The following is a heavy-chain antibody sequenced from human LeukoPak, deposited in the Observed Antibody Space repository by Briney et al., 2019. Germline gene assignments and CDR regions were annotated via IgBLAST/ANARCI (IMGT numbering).Heavy chain of an antibody. V-gene: IGHV5-51*01. CDR3: ARGIMSNRYYFDY. D-gene: IGHD1-14*01. Sequence: GESLKISCKGSGYSFTNYWIAWVRQMPGKGLEWMGIIYPGDSDTRYSPSFQGQVTISADKSISTAYLQWSSLKASGTAMYYCARGIMSNRYYFDYWGQGTLVTVSS. J-gene: IGHJ4*02. CDR1: GYSFTNYW. CDR2: IYPGDSDT.